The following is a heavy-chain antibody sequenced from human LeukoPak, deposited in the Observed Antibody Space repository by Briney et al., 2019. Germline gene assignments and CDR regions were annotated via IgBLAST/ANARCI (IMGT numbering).Heavy chain of an antibody. CDR1: GYTFTGYY. J-gene: IGHJ3*02. CDR3: ARVYYDSSGYYYEDAFDI. CDR2: INPNSGGT. V-gene: IGHV1-2*06. D-gene: IGHD3-22*01. Sequence: ASVKVSCKASGYTFTGYYMHWVRQAPGQGLEWMGRINPNSGGTNYAQKFQGRVTMTRDTSISTAYMELSRLRSDDTAVCYCARVYYDSSGYYYEDAFDIWGQGTMVTVSS.